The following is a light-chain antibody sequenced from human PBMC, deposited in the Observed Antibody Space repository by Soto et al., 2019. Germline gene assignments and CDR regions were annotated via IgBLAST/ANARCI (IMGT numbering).Light chain of an antibody. CDR1: QSISSW. Sequence: DIQMTQSPSTLCASVGDRVTITCRASQSISSWLAWYQQKPGKAPKLLIYDASSLESGVPSRFSGSGSGTEFTLTISSLQPDDFATYYCQQYNLYTFGQGTKLEIK. J-gene: IGKJ2*01. CDR2: DAS. V-gene: IGKV1-5*01. CDR3: QQYNLYT.